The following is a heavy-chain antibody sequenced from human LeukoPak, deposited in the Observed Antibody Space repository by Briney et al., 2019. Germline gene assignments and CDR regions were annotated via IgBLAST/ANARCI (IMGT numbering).Heavy chain of an antibody. CDR1: GGSISSYY. D-gene: IGHD3-3*01. V-gene: IGHV4-4*07. Sequence: SETLSLTCTVSGGSISSYYWSWIRQPAGKGLEWIGRIYTSGSTNYNPSLKSRVTMSVDTSKNQFSLKLSSVTAADTAVYYCARSGYNPYYYYYYMDVWGKGTTVTVSS. CDR2: IYTSGST. J-gene: IGHJ6*03. CDR3: ARSGYNPYYYYYYMDV.